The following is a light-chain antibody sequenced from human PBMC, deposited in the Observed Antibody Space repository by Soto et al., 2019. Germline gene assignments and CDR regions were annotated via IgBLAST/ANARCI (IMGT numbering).Light chain of an antibody. CDR1: SSDVGGYNY. CDR3: AAWDDSLNAFYV. CDR2: DVS. Sequence: QSVLTQPASVSGSPGQSITISCTGTSSDVGGYNYVSWYQQHPGKAPKLMIYDVSNRPSGVSNRFSGSKSGNTASLTISGLQSEDEADYYCAAWDDSLNAFYVFVNGTKVTVL. V-gene: IGLV2-14*01. J-gene: IGLJ1*01.